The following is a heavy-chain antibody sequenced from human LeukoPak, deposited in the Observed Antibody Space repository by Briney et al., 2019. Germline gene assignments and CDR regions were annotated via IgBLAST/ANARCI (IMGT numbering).Heavy chain of an antibody. CDR1: GFTFSSYS. V-gene: IGHV3-48*04. Sequence: GGSLRLSCAASGFTFSSYSMNWVRQAPGKGLEWVSYISSSSSTIYYADSVKGRFTISRDNAKNSLYLQMNSLRAEDTAVYYCARDALLTFYDSSGYYFDYWRQGTLVTVSS. J-gene: IGHJ4*02. CDR2: ISSSSSTI. D-gene: IGHD3-22*01. CDR3: ARDALLTFYDSSGYYFDY.